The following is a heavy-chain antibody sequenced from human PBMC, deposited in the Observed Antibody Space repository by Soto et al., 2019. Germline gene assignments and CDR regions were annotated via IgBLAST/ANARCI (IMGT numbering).Heavy chain of an antibody. D-gene: IGHD5-18*01. J-gene: IGHJ6*02. CDR2: ISSSSSYI. V-gene: IGHV3-21*01. CDR1: GFTFSSYS. Sequence: EVQLVESGGGLVKPGGSLRLSCAASGFTFSSYSMNWVRQAPGKGLEWVSSISSSSSYIYYADSVKGRFTISRDNAKNSLYLQMNSLRAEDTSVYYCARDLYSYGPGHVHYYYGMDVWGRGTTVTVCS. CDR3: ARDLYSYGPGHVHYYYGMDV.